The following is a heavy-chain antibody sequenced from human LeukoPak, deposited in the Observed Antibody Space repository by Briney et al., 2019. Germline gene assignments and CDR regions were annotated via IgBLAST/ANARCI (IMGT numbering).Heavy chain of an antibody. V-gene: IGHV4-39*01. Sequence: PSETLSLTCTVSGGSISSSSYYWGWLRPPPGKGLEWIGSIYYSGSTYYNPSLKSRVTISVDTSKNQFSLKLSSVTAADTAVYYCARHIAVAGTDWFDPWGQGTLVTVSS. J-gene: IGHJ5*02. D-gene: IGHD6-19*01. CDR2: IYYSGST. CDR1: GGSISSSSYY. CDR3: ARHIAVAGTDWFDP.